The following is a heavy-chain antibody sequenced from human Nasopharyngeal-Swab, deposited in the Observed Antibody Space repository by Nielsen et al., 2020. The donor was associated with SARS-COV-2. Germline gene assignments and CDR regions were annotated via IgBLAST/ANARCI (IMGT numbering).Heavy chain of an antibody. Sequence: SVKVSCKASGGTFSSYAISWVRQAPGQGLEWMGGIIPIFGTANYAQKFQGRVTITADESTSTAYMELSSLRSEDTAVYYCARGLVQLERIGGYYYYYGMDVWGQGTTVTVSS. D-gene: IGHD1-1*01. CDR1: GGTFSSYA. J-gene: IGHJ6*02. CDR2: IIPIFGTA. CDR3: ARGLVQLERIGGYYYYYGMDV. V-gene: IGHV1-69*13.